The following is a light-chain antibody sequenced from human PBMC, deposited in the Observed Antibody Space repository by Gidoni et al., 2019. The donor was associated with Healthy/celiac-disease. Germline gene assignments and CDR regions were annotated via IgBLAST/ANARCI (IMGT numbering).Light chain of an antibody. J-gene: IGLJ3*02. CDR1: SSNIGSNS. V-gene: IGLV1-47*01. CDR3: AAWDDSLSGPHWV. Sequence: QSVLTQPPSASGHPGQRVTILCSGSSSNIGSNSVYWYQQLPGPAPKRLIYRNNQRHSGVPDRFSGPKSGTSASLAIVGLRSEDEADYYCAAWDDSLSGPHWVFGGVTKLTVL. CDR2: RNN.